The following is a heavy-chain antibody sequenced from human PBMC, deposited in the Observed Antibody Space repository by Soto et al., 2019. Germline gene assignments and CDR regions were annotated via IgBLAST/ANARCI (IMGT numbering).Heavy chain of an antibody. CDR2: IWYDGSNK. CDR3: ARDRSIGPDFDY. D-gene: IGHD3-3*02. CDR1: GFTFSSYG. Sequence: GGSLRLSCAASGFTFSSYGMHRVRQAPGKGLEWVAVIWYDGSNKYYADSVKGRFTISRDNSKNTLYLQMNSLRAEDTAVYYWARDRSIGPDFDYWGQGTLVTVSS. V-gene: IGHV3-33*01. J-gene: IGHJ4*02.